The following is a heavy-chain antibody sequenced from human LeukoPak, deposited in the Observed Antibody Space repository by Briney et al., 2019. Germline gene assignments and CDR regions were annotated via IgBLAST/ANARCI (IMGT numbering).Heavy chain of an antibody. CDR2: ISTSSSTI. J-gene: IGHJ6*04. V-gene: IGHV3-48*01. CDR3: ARGTNYYDSSGYPV. D-gene: IGHD3-22*01. CDR1: GFTFSNYR. Sequence: GGSLRLSCAASGFTFSNYRMNWVRQAPGKGLEWVSYISTSSSTIYYADSVKGRFTISRENAKNSLYLQMNSLRAEDTAVYYCARGTNYYDSSGYPVWGKGTTVTVSS.